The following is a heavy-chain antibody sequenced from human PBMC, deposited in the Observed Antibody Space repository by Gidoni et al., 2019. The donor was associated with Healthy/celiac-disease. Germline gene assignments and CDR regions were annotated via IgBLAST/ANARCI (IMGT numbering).Heavy chain of an antibody. V-gene: IGHV3-23*01. CDR3: ASSAGSWYDVDRWPLVY. CDR2: ISGSGGST. CDR1: GFTFSSYA. Sequence: EVQLLESGGGLVQPGGSLRLSCAASGFTFSSYAMSWVRQAPGKGLEWVSAISGSGGSTYYADSVKGRFTISRDNSKNTLYLQMNSLRAEDTAVYYCASSAGSWYDVDRWPLVYWGQGTLVTVSS. D-gene: IGHD6-13*01. J-gene: IGHJ4*02.